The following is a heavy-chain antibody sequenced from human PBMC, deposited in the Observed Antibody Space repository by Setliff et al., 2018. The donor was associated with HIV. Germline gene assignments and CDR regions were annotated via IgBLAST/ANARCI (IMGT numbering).Heavy chain of an antibody. CDR1: GYSFTNYW. CDR2: INPGDSET. D-gene: IGHD3-10*01. J-gene: IGHJ4*02. CDR3: ARLGPGPMFRTNFDY. V-gene: IGHV5-51*01. Sequence: PGESLKISCKGSGYSFTNYWIGWVRQMPGKGLEWMGIINPGDSETRYNPPFQGQVTISADKSITTAYLQWGGLKASDTAIYYCARLGPGPMFRTNFDYWGQGTQVTVSS.